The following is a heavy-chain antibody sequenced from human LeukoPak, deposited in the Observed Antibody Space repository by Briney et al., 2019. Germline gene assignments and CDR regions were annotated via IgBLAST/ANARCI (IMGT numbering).Heavy chain of an antibody. V-gene: IGHV3-21*01. CDR1: GFTFSSYS. CDR2: ISSSSSYI. J-gene: IGHJ4*02. D-gene: IGHD3-9*01. Sequence: GGSLRLSCAASGFTFSSYSMNWVRQAPGKGLEWVSSISSSSSYIYYADSVKGRFTISRDNSKNTLYLQMNSLRAEDTAVYYCARDILTGYYQDWGQGTLVIVSS. CDR3: ARDILTGYYQD.